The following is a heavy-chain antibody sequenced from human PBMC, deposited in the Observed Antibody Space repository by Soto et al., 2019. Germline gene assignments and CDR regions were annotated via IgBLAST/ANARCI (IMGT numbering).Heavy chain of an antibody. J-gene: IGHJ4*02. CDR2: INKSGGSR. CDR3: AKGAEMPTIPFDY. CDR1: GFTFNTFA. V-gene: IGHV3-23*01. Sequence: GGSLRLSCEASGFTFNTFAMSWVRQAPGRGLEWVSRINKSGGSRYYSDSVRGRFTVSRDNSKNTLFLQINSLRDEDTAIHYCAKGAEMPTIPFDYWGQGALVTVSS. D-gene: IGHD1-1*01.